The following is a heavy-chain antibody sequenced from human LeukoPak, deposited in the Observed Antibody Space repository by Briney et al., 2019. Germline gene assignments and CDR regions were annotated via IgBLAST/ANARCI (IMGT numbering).Heavy chain of an antibody. CDR2: ISSSSSYI. D-gene: IGHD6-19*01. V-gene: IGHV3-21*01. CDR1: GFTFSNYS. Sequence: GGSLRLSCAASGFTFSNYSMNWVRQAPGKGLEWVSSISSSSSYIYYADSVKGRFTISRDNAKNSLYLQMNSLRAEDTAVYYCARDEGGSGWYRSYWYFDLWGRGTLVTVSS. CDR3: ARDEGGSGWYRSYWYFDL. J-gene: IGHJ2*01.